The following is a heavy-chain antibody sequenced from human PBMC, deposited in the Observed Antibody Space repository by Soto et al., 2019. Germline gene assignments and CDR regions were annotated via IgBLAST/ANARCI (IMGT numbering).Heavy chain of an antibody. Sequence: SLKISCAASGFTFDDYAMHWARQAPGKGLEWVSGISWNSGNIGYADSVKGRFTISRDNAKKSLYLQMNSLRADDTALYYCAKGDYGSASFSFDYWGRGTLVTVSS. D-gene: IGHD3-10*01. CDR2: ISWNSGNI. CDR1: GFTFDDYA. V-gene: IGHV3-9*01. CDR3: AKGDYGSASFSFDY. J-gene: IGHJ4*02.